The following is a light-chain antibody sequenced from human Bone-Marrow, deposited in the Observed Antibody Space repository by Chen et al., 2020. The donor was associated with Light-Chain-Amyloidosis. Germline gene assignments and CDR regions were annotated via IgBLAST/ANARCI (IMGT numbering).Light chain of an antibody. Sequence: SYVLTQPSSVSVAPGQTATIACGGNNIGSTSVHWYQQTPGQAPLLVVYDDSDRPSGIPERLSGSNTGNRATLTSNRVEAGDGGDYYCQVWDRSSDRSVFGGGTKLTVL. CDR2: DDS. V-gene: IGLV3-21*02. J-gene: IGLJ3*02. CDR1: NIGSTS. CDR3: QVWDRSSDRSV.